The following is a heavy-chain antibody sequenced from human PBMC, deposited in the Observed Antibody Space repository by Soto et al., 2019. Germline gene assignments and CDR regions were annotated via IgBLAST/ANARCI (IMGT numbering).Heavy chain of an antibody. J-gene: IGHJ4*02. CDR3: ARGRITMLH. D-gene: IGHD3-10*02. Sequence: QVQLQQWGAGLLKPSETLSLTCTVYDGSSSGYYWSWVRQPPGKGLEWIGEINPSGSTNYNPSLKSRVTISVDTSNNQFSLNVNSVTAADTAVYDCARGRITMLHWGQGTLVTVSS. CDR2: INPSGST. V-gene: IGHV4-34*01. CDR1: DGSSSGYY.